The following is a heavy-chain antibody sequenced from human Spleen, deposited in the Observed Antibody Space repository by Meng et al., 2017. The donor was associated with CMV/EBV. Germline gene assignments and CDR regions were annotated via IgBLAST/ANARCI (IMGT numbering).Heavy chain of an antibody. CDR1: GGSISSYY. CDR3: AGISSGDAFDI. J-gene: IGHJ3*02. V-gene: IGHV4-59*12. Sequence: SETLSLTCTVSGGSISSYYWSWIRQPPGKGLEWIGYIYYSGSTNYNPSLKSRVTISVDKSKIQFSLKLSSVTAADTAVYYCAGISSGDAFDIWGQGTMVTVSS. D-gene: IGHD2-15*01. CDR2: IYYSGST.